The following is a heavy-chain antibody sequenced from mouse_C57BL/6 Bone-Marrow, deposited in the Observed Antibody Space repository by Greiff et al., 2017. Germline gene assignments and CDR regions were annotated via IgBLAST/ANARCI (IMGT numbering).Heavy chain of an antibody. J-gene: IGHJ3*01. Sequence: DVKLQESGPGLVKPSQTVSLTCTVTGISITTGNYRWSWIRQFPGNKLEWIGYISYSGTITYNPSLTSRTTITRDTSKNQFFLEMNSLTAEDTATYYCARNDYDAWFAYWGQGTLVTVSA. V-gene: IGHV3-5*02. CDR1: GISITTGNYR. CDR2: ISYSGTI. CDR3: ARNDYDAWFAY. D-gene: IGHD2-4*01.